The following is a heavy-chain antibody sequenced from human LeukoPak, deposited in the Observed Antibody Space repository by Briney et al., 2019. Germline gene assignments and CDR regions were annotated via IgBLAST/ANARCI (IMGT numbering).Heavy chain of an antibody. CDR2: IGIRGDT. J-gene: IGHJ4*02. CDR3: ARGGIPGTGIDEFDY. Sequence: GGSLRLSCAGSGFMFEHYAMNWVRQAPGRGLEWVSAIGIRGDTHYSGSVKGRFTISRENAESSLYLQMNSLRAEDTAVYYCARGGIPGTGIDEFDYCGQGALVTVSS. CDR1: GFMFEHYA. V-gene: IGHV3-13*01. D-gene: IGHD3/OR15-3a*01.